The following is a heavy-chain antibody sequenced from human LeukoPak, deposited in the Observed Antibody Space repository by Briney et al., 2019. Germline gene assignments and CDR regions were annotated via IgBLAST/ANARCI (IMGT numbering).Heavy chain of an antibody. CDR2: INHSGST. CDR3: AKGMNLNY. CDR1: GGSFSGYY. J-gene: IGHJ4*02. Sequence: SETLSLTCAVYGGSFSGYYWSWIRQPPGKGLEWMGEINHSGSTNYNPSLKSRVTISVDTSKNQFSLKLSSVTAADTAVYYCAKGMNLNYWGQGTLVTVSS. V-gene: IGHV4-34*01.